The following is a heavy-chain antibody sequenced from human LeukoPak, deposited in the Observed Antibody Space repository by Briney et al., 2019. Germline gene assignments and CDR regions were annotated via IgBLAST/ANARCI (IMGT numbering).Heavy chain of an antibody. D-gene: IGHD6-13*01. CDR1: GGTFSSYA. CDR2: IIPILGIA. CDR3: ARGYSSSWLNWSDP. V-gene: IGHV1-69*04. J-gene: IGHJ5*02. Sequence: ASVKVSCKASGGTFSSYAISWVRQAPGQGLEWMGRIIPILGIANYAQKFQGRVTITADKSTSTAYMELSSLRSEDTAVYYCARGYSSSWLNWSDPWGQGTLVTVSS.